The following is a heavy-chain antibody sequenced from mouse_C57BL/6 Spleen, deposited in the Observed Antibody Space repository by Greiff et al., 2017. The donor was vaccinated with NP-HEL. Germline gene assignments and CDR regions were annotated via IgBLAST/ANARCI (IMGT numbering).Heavy chain of an antibody. CDR1: GFSLTSYG. V-gene: IGHV2-9*01. J-gene: IGHJ3*01. Sequence: QVQLKESGPGLVAPSQSLSITCTVSGFSLTSYGVDWVRQPPGKGLEWLGVICGGGSTNYNSARMSRLSTSKDNSKSQVFLKMNRLQTDDTAMYYCAKRYYDYGVFAYWGQGTLVTVSA. CDR3: AKRYYDYGVFAY. CDR2: ICGGGST. D-gene: IGHD2-4*01.